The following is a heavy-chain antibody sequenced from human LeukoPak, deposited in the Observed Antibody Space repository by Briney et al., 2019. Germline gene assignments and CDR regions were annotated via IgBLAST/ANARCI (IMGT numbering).Heavy chain of an antibody. V-gene: IGHV4-34*01. CDR3: ARGQVPAARGYNRFDP. CDR1: GWSFNYYY. D-gene: IGHD2-2*01. J-gene: IGHJ5*02. CDR2: INARGDT. Sequence: SETLSLTCAVYGWSFNYYYWNWIRQPPGKGPEWIGEINARGDTNYNPSLKGRVTISVDTSKKQFSLRLTSMIAADTALYYCARGQVPAARGYNRFDPWSQGNLGTVSS.